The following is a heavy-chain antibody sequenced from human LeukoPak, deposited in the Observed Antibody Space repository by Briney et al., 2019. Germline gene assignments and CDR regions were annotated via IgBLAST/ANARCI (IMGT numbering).Heavy chain of an antibody. V-gene: IGHV3-30*02. Sequence: PGRSLRLSCAASGFTFSSYGMHWVRQAPGKGLEWVAFIRYDGSNKYYADSVKGRFTISRDNSKNTLYLQMNSLRAEDTAVYYCAKPAVWFGEDPYLAISKGPYMDVWGKGTTVTISS. J-gene: IGHJ6*03. CDR1: GFTFSSYG. D-gene: IGHD3-10*01. CDR3: AKPAVWFGEDPYLAISKGPYMDV. CDR2: IRYDGSNK.